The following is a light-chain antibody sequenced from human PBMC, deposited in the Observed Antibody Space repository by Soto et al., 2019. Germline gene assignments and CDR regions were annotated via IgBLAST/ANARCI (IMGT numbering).Light chain of an antibody. J-gene: IGLJ1*01. CDR3: SSYTSNNSYV. Sequence: QSLLTLPASVSGSPGQAITISCSETSSDVGAFIYVSWYQQNPCKAPKLMIYDVSNRPSWVSNRFSGSKSRSTASLTISGLRAEDEADYYCSSYTSNNSYVYGTGTKVTVL. CDR2: DVS. V-gene: IGLV2-14*03. CDR1: SSDVGAFIY.